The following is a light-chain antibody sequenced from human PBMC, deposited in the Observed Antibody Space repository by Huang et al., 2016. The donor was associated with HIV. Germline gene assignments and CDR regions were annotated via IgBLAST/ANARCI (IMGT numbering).Light chain of an antibody. CDR2: GAY. J-gene: IGKJ2*01. CDR3: QQYGSSPRT. V-gene: IGKV3-20*01. Sequence: EIVLTQSPGTLSLSPGERATLSCRASQTVRNSYLAWYQQKPGQVPRLLIYGAYDRAGGSPDRFSGSQSGTDFTLAISRLEPEDCAVYYCQQYGSSPRTFGQGTKLEIK. CDR1: QTVRNSY.